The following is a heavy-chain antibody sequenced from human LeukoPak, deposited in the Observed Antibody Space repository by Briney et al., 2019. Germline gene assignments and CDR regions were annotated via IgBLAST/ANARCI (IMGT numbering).Heavy chain of an antibody. CDR1: GDSINSYY. CDR3: ARQQLIQDNWFDP. CDR2: IYYSGST. J-gene: IGHJ5*02. V-gene: IGHV4-59*08. Sequence: TSETLSLTCTVSGDSINSYYWSWIRQPPGKGLEWIGYIYYSGSTNYNPSLKSRVTISVDTSKNQFSLKLSSVTAADTAVYYCARQQLIQDNWFDPWGQGTLVTVSS. D-gene: IGHD2-8*01.